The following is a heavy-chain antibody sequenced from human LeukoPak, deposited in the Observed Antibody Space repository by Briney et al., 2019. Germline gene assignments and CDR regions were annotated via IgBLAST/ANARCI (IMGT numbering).Heavy chain of an antibody. CDR1: GFTISSNY. Sequence: GGSLRLSCAASGFTISSNYMNWVRQAPGKGLDWVSVISDGGSTYYADSVRGRFTISRDNSKNTLFLQMNSLRVEDTAVYYCARGEWILTGYQYNWFDPWGQGTLVTVSS. J-gene: IGHJ5*02. D-gene: IGHD3-9*01. V-gene: IGHV3-53*01. CDR2: ISDGGST. CDR3: ARGEWILTGYQYNWFDP.